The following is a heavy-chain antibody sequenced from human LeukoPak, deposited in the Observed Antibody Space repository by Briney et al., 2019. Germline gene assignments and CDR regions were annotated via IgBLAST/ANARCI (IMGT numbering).Heavy chain of an antibody. CDR1: GFTFSSYS. V-gene: IGHV3-21*01. CDR2: ISSSSSYI. D-gene: IGHD4-17*01. Sequence: PGGSLRLSCAASGFTFSSYSMNWVRQAPGKGLEWVSSISSSSSYIYYADSVKGRFTIPRDNAKNSLYLQMNSLRAEDTAVYYCARGTLGNYGDYDFDYWGQGTLVTVSS. CDR3: ARGTLGNYGDYDFDY. J-gene: IGHJ4*02.